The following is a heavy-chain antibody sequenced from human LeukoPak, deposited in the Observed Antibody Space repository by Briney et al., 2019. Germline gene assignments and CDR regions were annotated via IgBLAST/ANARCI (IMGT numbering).Heavy chain of an antibody. V-gene: IGHV1-46*03. CDR1: GYGFTSYY. Sequence: ASVKVSCKAFGYGFTSYYIHWVRQAPGQELEWMGIINPSVGGTTYARKFQGRVTMTRDTSTSTVYMELSSLRSEDTAVYDCARHGSGRYYPAEGRVDYWGQGTLVTVSS. CDR2: INPSVGGT. D-gene: IGHD3-10*01. J-gene: IGHJ4*02. CDR3: ARHGSGRYYPAEGRVDY.